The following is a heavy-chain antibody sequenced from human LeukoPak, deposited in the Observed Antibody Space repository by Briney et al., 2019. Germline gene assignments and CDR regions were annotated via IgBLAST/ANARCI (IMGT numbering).Heavy chain of an antibody. CDR2: ISSTSSYI. V-gene: IGHV3-21*01. CDR3: GRDLFMIVVPGQNVLDY. J-gene: IGHJ4*02. D-gene: IGHD3-22*01. Sequence: GGSLRLSCAASGLTFSNYGMNWVRQTPDKGLEWVASISSTSSYIYYTDSVRGRFTISRDNTKNSLYLQMNSLRAEDTAVYYCGRDLFMIVVPGQNVLDYWGQGTLVTVSS. CDR1: GLTFSNYG.